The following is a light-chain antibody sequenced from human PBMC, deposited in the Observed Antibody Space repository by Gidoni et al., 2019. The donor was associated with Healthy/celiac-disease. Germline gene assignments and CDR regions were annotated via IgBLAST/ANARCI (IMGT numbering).Light chain of an antibody. CDR3: LQDYNYPYT. V-gene: IGKV1-6*01. J-gene: IGKJ2*01. CDR2: AAS. Sequence: AIQMTQSPSSLSASVGDRVTITCRASQGIRNDLGWYQQKPGKDPKLLIYAASSLQSGVPSRFSGSGSGTDFTLTISSLQPEDFATYYCLQDYNYPYTFGQXTKLEFK. CDR1: QGIRND.